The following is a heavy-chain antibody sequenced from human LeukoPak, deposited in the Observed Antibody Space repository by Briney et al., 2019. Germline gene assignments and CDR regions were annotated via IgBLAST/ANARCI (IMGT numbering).Heavy chain of an antibody. V-gene: IGHV1-69*05. J-gene: IGHJ3*02. CDR1: GGTFSSYA. D-gene: IGHD5-18*01. CDR3: ARTGLQLWSDAFDI. Sequence: SVKISCKASGGTFSSYAISWVRQAPGQGLEWMGRIIPIFGTANYAQKFQGRVTITTDESTSTAYMELSSLRSEDTAVYYCARTGLQLWSDAFDIWGQGTMVTVSS. CDR2: IIPIFGTA.